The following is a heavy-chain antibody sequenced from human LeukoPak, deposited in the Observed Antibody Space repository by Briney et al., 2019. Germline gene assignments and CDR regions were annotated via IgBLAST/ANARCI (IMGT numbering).Heavy chain of an antibody. CDR3: ARAMASAGQYYFDF. D-gene: IGHD6-13*01. CDR1: GTSVSSDTYY. CDR2: IYYSGST. J-gene: IGHJ4*02. Sequence: SETLSLTCNVSGTSVSSDTYYWAWIRQPPGKGLEWIGTIYYSGSTYYNPSLNSRVTISVDTSKNQFSLKLSSVTAADTALYYCARAMASAGQYYFDFWGQGTLVTVSS. V-gene: IGHV4-39*01.